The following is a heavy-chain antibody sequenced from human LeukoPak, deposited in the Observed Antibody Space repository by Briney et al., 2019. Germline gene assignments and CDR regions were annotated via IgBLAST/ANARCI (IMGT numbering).Heavy chain of an antibody. J-gene: IGHJ4*02. Sequence: PSETLFLTCTVSGGSISSYYWSWIRQPPGKGLEWIGYIYYSGSTNYNPSLKSRVTISVDTSKNQFSLKLSSVTAADTAVYYCARDPGGNRGVDYWGQGTLVTVSS. V-gene: IGHV4-59*01. D-gene: IGHD4-23*01. CDR2: IYYSGST. CDR1: GGSISSYY. CDR3: ARDPGGNRGVDY.